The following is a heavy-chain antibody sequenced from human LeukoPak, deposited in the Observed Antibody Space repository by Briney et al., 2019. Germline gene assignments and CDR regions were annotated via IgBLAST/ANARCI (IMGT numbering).Heavy chain of an antibody. Sequence: GGSLRLSCAASGFTFSSYWMHWVRQVPGKGLVWVSRINGYGSSTTYADSVKGRFTISRDNAKNTLYLQMNSLRAEDTAVYYCARGGRPRAFDIWGLGTMVTVSS. V-gene: IGHV3-74*01. CDR2: INGYGSST. D-gene: IGHD1-26*01. CDR1: GFTFSSYW. J-gene: IGHJ3*02. CDR3: ARGGRPRAFDI.